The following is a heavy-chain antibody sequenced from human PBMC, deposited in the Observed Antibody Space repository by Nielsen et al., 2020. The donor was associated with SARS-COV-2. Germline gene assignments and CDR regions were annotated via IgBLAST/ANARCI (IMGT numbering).Heavy chain of an antibody. CDR1: GYTFTGYY. D-gene: IGHD1-1*01. V-gene: IGHV1-2*04. Sequence: ASVKVSCKASGYTFTGYYVHWVRQAPGQGLEWMGWINPNSGGANYAQKFQGWVTMTRDTSISTAYMELSRLRSDDTAVYYCARGGTTGTTFPESMDYWGQGTLVTVSS. J-gene: IGHJ4*02. CDR3: ARGGTTGTTFPESMDY. CDR2: INPNSGGA.